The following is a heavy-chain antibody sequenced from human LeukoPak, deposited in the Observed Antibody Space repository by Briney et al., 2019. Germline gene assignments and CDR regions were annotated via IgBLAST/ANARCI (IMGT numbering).Heavy chain of an antibody. CDR3: ARDRPTGASRVFVVQ. D-gene: IGHD2-15*01. CDR2: MSSGSRYI. V-gene: IGHV3-21*06. J-gene: IGHJ4*02. Sequence: GGSLRLSCTASGFSFSTYAMTWVRQAPGQGLEWISSMSSGSRYIYYADSVRGRFNISRDNTKNSLYLLMNNLRAEDTAIYYCARDRPTGASRVFVVQWGQGTPVTVFS. CDR1: GFSFSTYA.